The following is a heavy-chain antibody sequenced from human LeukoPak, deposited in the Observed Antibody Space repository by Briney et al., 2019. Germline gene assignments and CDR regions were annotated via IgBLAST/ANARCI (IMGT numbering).Heavy chain of an antibody. V-gene: IGHV3-33*01. CDR2: IWYDGSNK. CDR3: ARDSSRGYSYGPVDY. CDR1: GFTFSSYG. Sequence: PGRSLTLSCAASGFTFSSYGIHWVRQAPGKGLEWVAVIWYDGSNKKYVDSVKGRFTISRDNSKNTLYLQMNSLRAEDTAVYYCARDSSRGYSYGPVDYWGQGTLVTVSS. J-gene: IGHJ4*02. D-gene: IGHD5-18*01.